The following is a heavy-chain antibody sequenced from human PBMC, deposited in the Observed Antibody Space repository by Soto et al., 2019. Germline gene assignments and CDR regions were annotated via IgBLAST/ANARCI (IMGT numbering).Heavy chain of an antibody. D-gene: IGHD5-18*01. CDR2: IYYSGST. Sequence: QVQLQESGPGLVKPSQTLSLTCTVSGGSISSGGYYWSWIRQHPGKGLEWIGYIYYSGSTYYNPSLKSRVTISVDTSKNQFSLKLSSVTAADTAVYYCAREGYSYGYSSHYYYGMDVWGQGTTVTVSS. V-gene: IGHV4-31*03. CDR3: AREGYSYGYSSHYYYGMDV. CDR1: GGSISSGGYY. J-gene: IGHJ6*02.